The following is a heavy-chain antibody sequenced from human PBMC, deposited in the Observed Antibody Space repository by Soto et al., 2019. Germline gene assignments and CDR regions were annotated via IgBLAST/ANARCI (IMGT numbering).Heavy chain of an antibody. Sequence: PGGSLRLSCAASGFTFSSYAMHWVRQAPGKGLEYVSAISSNGGSTYYANSVKGRFTISRDNSKNTLYLQMGSLRAEDMAVYYCATIGTGISDDAFDIWGQGTMVTVSS. CDR1: GFTFSSYA. CDR2: ISSNGGST. CDR3: ATIGTGISDDAFDI. V-gene: IGHV3-64*01. J-gene: IGHJ3*02. D-gene: IGHD6-13*01.